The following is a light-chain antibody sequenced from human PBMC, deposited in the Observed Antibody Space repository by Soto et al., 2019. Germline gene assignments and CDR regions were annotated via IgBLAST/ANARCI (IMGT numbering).Light chain of an antibody. Sequence: EIVMTQSPVTLSVSPWERATLSCRASQNISRSLAWYQQKPGQGPSLLIYGTSTRAGGVPARFSGGGSGTEFTLTITSLQSEDFAVYYCQQYNNWPPWTFGQGTKVDIK. J-gene: IGKJ1*01. CDR1: QNISRS. V-gene: IGKV3-15*01. CDR3: QQYNNWPPWT. CDR2: GTS.